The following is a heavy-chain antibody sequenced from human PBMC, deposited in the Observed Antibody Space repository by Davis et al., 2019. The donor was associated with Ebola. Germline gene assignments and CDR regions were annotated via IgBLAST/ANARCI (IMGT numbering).Heavy chain of an antibody. D-gene: IGHD3-16*02. V-gene: IGHV4-4*02. CDR2: IYHSGST. CDR3: ARARLRLGELSFFDY. Sequence: PSETLSLTCAVSGGSISSSNWWSWVRQPPGKGLEWIGEIYHSGSTNYNPSLKSRVTISVDKSKNQFSLKLSSVTAADTAVYYCARARLRLGELSFFDYWGQGTLVTVSS. CDR1: GGSISSSNW. J-gene: IGHJ4*02.